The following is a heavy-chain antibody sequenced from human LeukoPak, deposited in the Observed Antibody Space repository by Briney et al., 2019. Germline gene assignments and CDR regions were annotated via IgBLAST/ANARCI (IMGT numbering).Heavy chain of an antibody. CDR3: ARDRGEYSSSSDSGEFDY. D-gene: IGHD6-6*01. V-gene: IGHV5-51*01. J-gene: IGHJ4*02. Sequence: GESLKISCKGSGYSFTSYWIGWVRQMPGKGLEWMGIIYPGDSDTRYSPSFQGQVTISADKSISTAYLQWSSLKASDTAMYYCARDRGEYSSSSDSGEFDYWGQGTLVTVSS. CDR2: IYPGDSDT. CDR1: GYSFTSYW.